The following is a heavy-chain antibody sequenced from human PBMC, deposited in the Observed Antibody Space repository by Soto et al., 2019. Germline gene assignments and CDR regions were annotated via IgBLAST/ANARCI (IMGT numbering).Heavy chain of an antibody. CDR1: GSTFSSYA. J-gene: IGHJ4*02. V-gene: IGHV1-69*01. D-gene: IGHD5-18*01. Sequence: ASVKGSCKASGSTFSSYAISWVRQAPVQGLEWMGGIIPIFGTANYAQKFQGRVTITADESTSTAYMELSSLRSEDTAVYYCARDGLGGDTAMARPFDYWGQGTLVTVS. CDR3: ARDGLGGDTAMARPFDY. CDR2: IIPIFGTA.